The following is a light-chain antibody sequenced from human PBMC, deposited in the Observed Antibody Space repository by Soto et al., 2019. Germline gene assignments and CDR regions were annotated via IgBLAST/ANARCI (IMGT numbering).Light chain of an antibody. V-gene: IGKV3-11*01. Sequence: EIVLTQSPARLSLSPRESATPSCRGSQGGRTNGTYLAWYQQKPGQAHRLLIYDASTRPTGIPARFSGSGSGTDFTLTISSLEPEDFAVYYCQQRSNWPPVFGGGTKVDIK. J-gene: IGKJ4*01. CDR3: QQRSNWPPV. CDR2: DAS. CDR1: QGGRTNGTY.